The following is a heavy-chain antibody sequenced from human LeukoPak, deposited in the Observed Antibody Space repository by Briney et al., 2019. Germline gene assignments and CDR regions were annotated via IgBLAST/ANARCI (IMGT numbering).Heavy chain of an antibody. V-gene: IGHV4-34*01. CDR2: INHSGST. J-gene: IGHJ4*02. CDR3: ASLYPDFDY. D-gene: IGHD3-16*02. Sequence: SQTLSLTCAVYGRSFSGYYWSWIRQPPGKGLEWIGEINHSGSTNYNPSLKSRVTISVDTSKNQFSLKLSSVTAADTAVYYCASLYPDFDYWGQGTLVTVSS. CDR1: GRSFSGYY.